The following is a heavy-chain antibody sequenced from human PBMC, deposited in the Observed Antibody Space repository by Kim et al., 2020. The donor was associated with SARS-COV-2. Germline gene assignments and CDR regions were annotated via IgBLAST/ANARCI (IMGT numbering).Heavy chain of an antibody. CDR1: GFTFDDYA. D-gene: IGHD3-22*01. J-gene: IGHJ6*02. CDR3: AKDRDSSGHCYIYYYYYGMDV. CDR2: ISWNSGSI. Sequence: GGSLRLSCAASGFTFDDYAMNWVRQAPGKGLEWVSGISWNSGSICYADSVKGRFTISRDNAKNSLYLQMNSLRAEDTALYYCAKDRDSSGHCYIYYYYYGMDVWGQGTTVTVSS. V-gene: IGHV3-9*01.